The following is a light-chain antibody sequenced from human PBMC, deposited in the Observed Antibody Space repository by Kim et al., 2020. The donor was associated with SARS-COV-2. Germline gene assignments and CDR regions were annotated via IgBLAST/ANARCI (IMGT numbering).Light chain of an antibody. Sequence: GRAVTISCTGTSGGVVGYDYVSWYQRHPGKAPKLMIYEVSKRPSGVPDRFSGSKSGNTASLTVSGLQAKDEAEYYCSSCAVSNNWVFGGGTQLTVL. CDR3: SSCAVSNNWV. J-gene: IGLJ3*02. CDR2: EVS. V-gene: IGLV2-8*01. CDR1: SGGVVGYDY.